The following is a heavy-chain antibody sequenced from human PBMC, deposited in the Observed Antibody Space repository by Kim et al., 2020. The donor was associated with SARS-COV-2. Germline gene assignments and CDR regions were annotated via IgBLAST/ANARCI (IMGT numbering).Heavy chain of an antibody. Sequence: ASVKVSCKASGYTFTGYYLHWVRQTPGQGLEWMGWFSPNSGGANFAQKFQGRVTMTRDTAISTAYMEVSMLTSDDTAVYYCVRDDGYNVFDYWGQGTLVTVSS. V-gene: IGHV1-2*02. D-gene: IGHD5-12*01. CDR2: FSPNSGGA. CDR1: GYTFTGYY. J-gene: IGHJ4*02. CDR3: VRDDGYNVFDY.